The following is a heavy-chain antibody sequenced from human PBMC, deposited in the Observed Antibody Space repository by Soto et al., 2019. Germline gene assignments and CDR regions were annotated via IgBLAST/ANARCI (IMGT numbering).Heavy chain of an antibody. CDR2: ISAYNGNT. CDR1: GYTFTSYG. Sequence: GASVKVSCKASGYTFTSYGISWVRQAPGQGLEWMGWISAYNGNTNYAQKLQGRVTMTTDTSTSTAYMELTSLRSDDTAVYYCARASTYYDFWSGYSPHNYYGMDVWREGPTVTVSS. J-gene: IGHJ6*04. D-gene: IGHD3-3*01. CDR3: ARASTYYDFWSGYSPHNYYGMDV. V-gene: IGHV1-18*04.